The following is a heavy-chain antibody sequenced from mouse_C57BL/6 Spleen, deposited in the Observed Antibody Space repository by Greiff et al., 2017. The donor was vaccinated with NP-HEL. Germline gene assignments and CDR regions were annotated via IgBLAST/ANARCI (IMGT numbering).Heavy chain of an antibody. CDR2: ISNGGGST. CDR1: GFTFSDYY. V-gene: IGHV5-12*01. CDR3: ARSYDY. J-gene: IGHJ2*01. Sequence: EVKLVESGGGLVQPGGSLKLSCAASGFTFSDYYMYWVRQTPEKRLEWVAYISNGGGSTYYPDTVKGRFTISRDNAKNTLYLQMSRLKSEDTAMYYCARSYDYWGQGTTLTVSS.